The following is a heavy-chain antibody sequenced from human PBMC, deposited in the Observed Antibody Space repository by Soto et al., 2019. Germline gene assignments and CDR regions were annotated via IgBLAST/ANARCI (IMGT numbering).Heavy chain of an antibody. V-gene: IGHV1-24*01. CDR2: FDPEDGET. Sequence: VASVKVSCKVSGYTLSELSMHWVRQAPGKGLEWMGGFDPEDGETIYAQKFQGRVTMTEDTSTDTAYMELSSLRSEDTAVYYCATERIFDSHPNWFDPWSQGTLVTVSS. J-gene: IGHJ5*02. D-gene: IGHD3-3*01. CDR1: GYTLSELS. CDR3: ATERIFDSHPNWFDP.